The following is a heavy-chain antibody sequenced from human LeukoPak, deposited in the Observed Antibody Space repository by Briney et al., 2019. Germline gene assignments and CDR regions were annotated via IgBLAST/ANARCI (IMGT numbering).Heavy chain of an antibody. J-gene: IGHJ4*02. CDR1: GFFFTSRW. CDR3: ARHGQSSFDY. CDR2: INEDASDI. Sequence: GGSLRLSCAASGFFFTSRWMGWVRQPPAEGLEWVANINEDASDIYYVDSVGGRFTISRDSARNSVFLQMNALRVEDTALYYCARHGQSSFDYWGQGIMVSVSS. D-gene: IGHD4-17*01. V-gene: IGHV3-7*03.